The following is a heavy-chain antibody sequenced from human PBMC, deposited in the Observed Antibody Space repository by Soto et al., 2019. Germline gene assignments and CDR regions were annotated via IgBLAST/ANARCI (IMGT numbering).Heavy chain of an antibody. CDR1: GFSLSTSGVA. V-gene: IGHV2-5*02. J-gene: IGHJ2*01. CDR3: AHRPTGWYFDL. CDR2: IYWDDDK. Sequence: QITLKESGPTLEEPTQTLTLTCTFSGFSLSTSGVAVGWIRQPPGKALEWLALIYWDDDKRYSPSLKNRLTITKDTSKNQVVLTMTNMDPVDTATYYCAHRPTGWYFDLWGRGTLVTVSS.